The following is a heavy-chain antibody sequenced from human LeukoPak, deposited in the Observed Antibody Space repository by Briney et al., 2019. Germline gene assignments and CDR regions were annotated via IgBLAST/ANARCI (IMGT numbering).Heavy chain of an antibody. Sequence: SETLSLTCTVSGGSISSYYWTWIRQPPGKGLEWIGRIYTSGSTNYNPSLKSRVTMSVDTSKNQFSLKLSSVTAADTAVYYCARDRVGATPDAFDIWGQGTMVTVSS. J-gene: IGHJ3*02. CDR1: GGSISSYY. CDR2: IYTSGST. V-gene: IGHV4-4*07. D-gene: IGHD1-26*01. CDR3: ARDRVGATPDAFDI.